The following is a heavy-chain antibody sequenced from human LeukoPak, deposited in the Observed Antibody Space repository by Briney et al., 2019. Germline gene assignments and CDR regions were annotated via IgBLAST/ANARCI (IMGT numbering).Heavy chain of an antibody. Sequence: PGGSLRLSCVASGFTFSSHGMNWVRQAPGKGLEWVSSISGSGANTYYADSVKGRFTISRDNSKNTLYLQMNSLRAEDTAVYYCTKPARTDAFDIWGQGTMVTVSS. J-gene: IGHJ3*02. CDR2: ISGSGANT. V-gene: IGHV3-23*01. CDR3: TKPARTDAFDI. CDR1: GFTFSSHG. D-gene: IGHD1-14*01.